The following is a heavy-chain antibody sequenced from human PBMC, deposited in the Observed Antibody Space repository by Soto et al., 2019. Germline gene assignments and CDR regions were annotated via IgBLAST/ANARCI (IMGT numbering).Heavy chain of an antibody. D-gene: IGHD2-2*01. V-gene: IGHV4-34*01. J-gene: IGHJ4*02. CDR3: ARGAYCSRTNCYGGFDY. CDR1: TGSFSGYY. Sequence: QGELQQWGAGLLKPSETLSLTCAVYTGSFSGYYWSWIRQPPGKGLEWIGEINHNVRANYNPSLKSRVAISVDTYKNQFSLNLSSVTAADTAMYYCARGAYCSRTNCYGGFDYWGQGTLVTVSS. CDR2: INHNVRA.